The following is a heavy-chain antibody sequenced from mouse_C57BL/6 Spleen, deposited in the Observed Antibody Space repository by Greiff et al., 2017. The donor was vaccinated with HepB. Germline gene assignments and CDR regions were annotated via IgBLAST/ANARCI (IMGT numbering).Heavy chain of an antibody. CDR2: IYPGDGDT. D-gene: IGHD1-1*01. V-gene: IGHV1-80*01. Sequence: VQLQQSGAELVKPGASVKISCKASGYAFSSYWMNWVKQRPGKGLEWIGQIYPGDGDTNYNGKFKGKATLTADKSSSTAYMQLSSLTSEDSAVYFCARDRDYGSSLYGAMDYWGQGTSVTVSS. CDR1: GYAFSSYW. CDR3: ARDRDYGSSLYGAMDY. J-gene: IGHJ4*01.